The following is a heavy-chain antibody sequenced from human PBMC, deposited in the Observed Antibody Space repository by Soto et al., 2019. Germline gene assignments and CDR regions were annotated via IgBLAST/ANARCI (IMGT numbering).Heavy chain of an antibody. Sequence: EVQLLESGGGLVQPGGSLRLSCVASGFTFSSYAMSWVRQAPGKGLEWVSAISGSGGRTYYADSVKGRFTISRDNSKNTLYLQMNSLRAEDTAVYYCAKEGVVYGDYDGSNYWGQGTLVTVSS. D-gene: IGHD4-17*01. CDR3: AKEGVVYGDYDGSNY. CDR2: ISGSGGRT. V-gene: IGHV3-23*01. J-gene: IGHJ4*02. CDR1: GFTFSSYA.